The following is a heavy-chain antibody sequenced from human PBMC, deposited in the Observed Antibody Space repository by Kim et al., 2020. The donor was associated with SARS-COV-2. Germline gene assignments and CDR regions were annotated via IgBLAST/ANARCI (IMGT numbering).Heavy chain of an antibody. D-gene: IGHD2-2*02. Sequence: SETLSLTCTVSGGSISSYYWSWIRQPAGKGLEWIGRIYTSGSTNYNPSLKSRVTMSVDTSKNQFSLKLSSVTAADTAVYYCARETPLGYCSSTSCYTSLGIDPWGQGTLVTVSS. V-gene: IGHV4-4*07. CDR1: GGSISSYY. CDR3: ARETPLGYCSSTSCYTSLGIDP. J-gene: IGHJ5*02. CDR2: IYTSGST.